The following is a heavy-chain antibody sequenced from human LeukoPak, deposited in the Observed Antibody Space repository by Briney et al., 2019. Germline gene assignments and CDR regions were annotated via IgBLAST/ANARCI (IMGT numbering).Heavy chain of an antibody. CDR3: ARDGQPLSYCSGGSCYWDY. CDR2: IIPILGIA. Sequence: GASAKVSCKASGGTFSSYAIRWLRQAPGQGLEWMGRIIPILGIANYAQKFQGRVTITADKSTSTACMELSSLRSEDTAVYYCARDGQPLSYCSGGSCYWDYWGQGTLVTVSS. V-gene: IGHV1-69*04. CDR1: GGTFSSYA. D-gene: IGHD2-15*01. J-gene: IGHJ4*02.